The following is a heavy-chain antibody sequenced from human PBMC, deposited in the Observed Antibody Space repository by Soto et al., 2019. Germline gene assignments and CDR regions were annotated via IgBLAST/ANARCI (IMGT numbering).Heavy chain of an antibody. CDR3: ARDLPRNWYHWFDP. J-gene: IGHJ5*02. V-gene: IGHV6-1*01. Sequence: PSQTLSLTYAISGDSVSSNSAAWNWIRKSPSRGLEWLGRTYYRSKWYNDYAVSVKSRITINPDTSKNQFSLQLNSVTPEDTAVYYCARDLPRNWYHWFDPWGQGTLVTVSS. CDR2: TYYRSKWYN. D-gene: IGHD6-13*01. CDR1: GDSVSSNSAA.